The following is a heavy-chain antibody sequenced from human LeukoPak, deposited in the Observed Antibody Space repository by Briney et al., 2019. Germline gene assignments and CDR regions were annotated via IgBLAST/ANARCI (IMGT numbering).Heavy chain of an antibody. J-gene: IGHJ3*02. CDR2: IHYSGTI. D-gene: IGHD5-18*01. CDR3: ARNSGYSYGGFDI. V-gene: IGHV4-28*05. Sequence: SETLSLTCAVSGYSISSSNWWGWMQQPPGKGLEWIGYIHYSGTIYYNPSLKSRVTMSVDTSKNQFSLKLSSVTAVDTAVYYCARNSGYSYGGFDIWGQGTMVTVSS. CDR1: GYSISSSNW.